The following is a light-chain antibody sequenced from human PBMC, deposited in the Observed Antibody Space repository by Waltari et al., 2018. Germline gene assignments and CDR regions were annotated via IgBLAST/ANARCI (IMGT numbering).Light chain of an antibody. Sequence: QSELTQPPSASGTPGQKAPISCSGRYSNVGNNFVNWYQQFPGTAPKLLIYRNDQRPSGVPDRFSGSKSGTSASLAIIGLRSEDEADYYCASWDDSLNGRWVFGGGTKLTVL. J-gene: IGLJ2*01. V-gene: IGLV1-44*01. CDR3: ASWDDSLNGRWV. CDR1: YSNVGNNF. CDR2: RND.